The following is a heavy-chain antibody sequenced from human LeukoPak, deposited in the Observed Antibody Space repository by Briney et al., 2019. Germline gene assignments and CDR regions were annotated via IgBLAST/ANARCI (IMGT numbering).Heavy chain of an antibody. J-gene: IGHJ3*02. V-gene: IGHV4-39*01. CDR2: IYYTGST. CDR1: GGSISSSSYY. Sequence: SETLSLTCTVSGGSISSSSYYWGWIRQPPGKGLKWIGSIYYTGSTYYNPSLKSRVTISVDTSKDQFSLKLSSVTAADTAVYYCARLHYGDNGLSGDAFDIWGQGTMVTVSS. D-gene: IGHD4-23*01. CDR3: ARLHYGDNGLSGDAFDI.